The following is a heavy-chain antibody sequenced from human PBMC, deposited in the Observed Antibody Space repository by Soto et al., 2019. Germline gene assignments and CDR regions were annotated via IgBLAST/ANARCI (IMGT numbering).Heavy chain of an antibody. Sequence: SETLSLTCTASGGSISSYYWRWIRQPPGKGLEWIGYIYYSGSTNYNPSLKSRVTISVDTSKNQFSLKLSSVTAADTAVYYCARVSVFGAVAGTFAFYPWGQGTLVTVSS. D-gene: IGHD6-19*01. J-gene: IGHJ5*02. CDR2: IYYSGST. CDR1: GGSISSYY. V-gene: IGHV4-59*01. CDR3: ARVSVFGAVAGTFAFYP.